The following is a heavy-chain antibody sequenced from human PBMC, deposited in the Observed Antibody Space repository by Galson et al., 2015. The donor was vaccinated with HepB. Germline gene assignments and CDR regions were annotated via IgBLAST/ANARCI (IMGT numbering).Heavy chain of an antibody. CDR2: ISWNSGSL. D-gene: IGHD3-10*01. Sequence: SLRLSCAASGFTFDDYAMHWVRQAPWKGLEWVSGISWNSGSLVYADSVKGRFTISRDNAENSLYLQMNSLRAEDTALYYCAKVRGEGTSDFDCWGQGTLVTVSS. V-gene: IGHV3-9*01. CDR1: GFTFDDYA. CDR3: AKVRGEGTSDFDC. J-gene: IGHJ4*02.